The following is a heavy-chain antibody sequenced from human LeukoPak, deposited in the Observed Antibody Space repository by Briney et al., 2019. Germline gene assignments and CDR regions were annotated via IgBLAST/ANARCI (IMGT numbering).Heavy chain of an antibody. J-gene: IGHJ5*02. Sequence: GGSLRLSCAASGFTFSDYYMSWIRQAPGKGLEWVSYISSSSSYTNYADSVKGRFTISRDNAKNSLYLQVNSLRAEDTAVYYCARSGYCSSTSCYRWFDPWGQGTLVTVSS. CDR1: GFTFSDYY. D-gene: IGHD2-2*01. CDR2: ISSSSSYT. V-gene: IGHV3-11*06. CDR3: ARSGYCSSTSCYRWFDP.